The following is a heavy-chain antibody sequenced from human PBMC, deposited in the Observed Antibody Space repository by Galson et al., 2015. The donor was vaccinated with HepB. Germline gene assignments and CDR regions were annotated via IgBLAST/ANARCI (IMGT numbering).Heavy chain of an antibody. CDR2: ISSSSSYI. Sequence: SLRLSCAASGFTFSSYSMNWVRQAPGKGLEWVSSISSSSSYIYYADSVKGRFTISRDNAKNSLYLQMNSLRAEDTAVYYCARVADYYDSSGYYYGNWFDPWGQGTLVTVSS. J-gene: IGHJ5*02. CDR3: ARVADYYDSSGYYYGNWFDP. CDR1: GFTFSSYS. D-gene: IGHD3-22*01. V-gene: IGHV3-21*01.